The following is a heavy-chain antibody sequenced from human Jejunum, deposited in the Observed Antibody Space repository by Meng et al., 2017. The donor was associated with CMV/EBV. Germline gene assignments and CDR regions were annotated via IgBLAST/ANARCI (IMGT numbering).Heavy chain of an antibody. CDR3: ARDRGGKDV. J-gene: IGHJ6*02. CDR2: MNADGSQI. CDR1: GFSLSTYW. D-gene: IGHD3-16*01. Sequence: SCAASGFSLSTYWMSWVRQPSGKGLEWVANMNADGSQIYYVDSVKGRFTISRDNAKNSLYLQMNSLSAEDTAVYYCARDRGGKDVWGQGTTVTVSS. V-gene: IGHV3-7*01.